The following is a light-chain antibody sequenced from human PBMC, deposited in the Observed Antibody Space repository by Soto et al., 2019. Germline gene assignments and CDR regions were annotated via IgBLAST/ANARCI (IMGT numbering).Light chain of an antibody. CDR3: QQSHSLPIT. CDR1: HSIDTF. Sequence: DLPMTQSPSSLSASVGDTITINCRASHSIDTFLHWYQQKPGKAPKLLIHSASTLQGGVPSRFSGSGAGTYFSLTISNLQPEDSSTYYCQQSHSLPITFGQGTRLEI. V-gene: IGKV1-39*01. CDR2: SAS. J-gene: IGKJ5*01.